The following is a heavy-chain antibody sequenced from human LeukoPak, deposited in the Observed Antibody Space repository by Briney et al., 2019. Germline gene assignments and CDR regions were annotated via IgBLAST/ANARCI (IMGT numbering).Heavy chain of an antibody. CDR2: ITGSSTWT. Sequence: GGSLRLSCEASGFTFRTYGMTWVRRAPGKGLEWVSGITGSSTWTYYADSVRGRFTISRDNSKNTLHLQMNNLTADDTAIYYCARELVSLGTGYFDLWGRGTLVTVSS. CDR1: GFTFRTYG. CDR3: ARELVSLGTGYFDL. D-gene: IGHD7-27*01. V-gene: IGHV3-23*01. J-gene: IGHJ2*01.